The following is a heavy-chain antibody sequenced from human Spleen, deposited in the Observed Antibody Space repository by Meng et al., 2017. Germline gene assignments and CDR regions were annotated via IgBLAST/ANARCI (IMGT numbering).Heavy chain of an antibody. CDR3: AQDFDSTGFCFPPDS. Sequence: GESLKISCVASGFIFSKYAMNWFRRAPGKGLEWVSLIGTSDVATHYADSVKGRFTISRDNSKNTLFLQMNSVGVEDTATYYCAQDFDSTGFCFPPDSWGQGTMVTVSS. V-gene: IGHV3-23*01. CDR2: IGTSDVAT. D-gene: IGHD2-8*02. J-gene: IGHJ4*02. CDR1: GFIFSKYA.